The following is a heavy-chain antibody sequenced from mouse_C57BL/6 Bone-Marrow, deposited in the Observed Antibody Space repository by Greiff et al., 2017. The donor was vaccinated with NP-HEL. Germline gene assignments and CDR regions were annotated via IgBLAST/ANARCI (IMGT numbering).Heavy chain of an antibody. J-gene: IGHJ3*01. CDR1: GYTFTSYW. Sequence: QVQLQQSGTELVKPGASVKLSCKASGYTFTSYWMHWVKQRPGQGLEWIGNINPSNGGTNYNEKFKSKATLTVDKSSSTAYMQLSSLTSEDSAVYYCARLGYGSRGFAYWGQGTLVTVSA. V-gene: IGHV1-53*01. D-gene: IGHD1-1*01. CDR3: ARLGYGSRGFAY. CDR2: INPSNGGT.